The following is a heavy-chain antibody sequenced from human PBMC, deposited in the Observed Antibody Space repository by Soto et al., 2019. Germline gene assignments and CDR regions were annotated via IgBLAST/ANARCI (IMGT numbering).Heavy chain of an antibody. V-gene: IGHV3-30-3*01. CDR2: ISYDGSNK. Sequence: QVQLVESGGGVVQPGRSLRLSCAASGFTFSSYAMHWVRQAPGKGLEWVAVISYDGSNKYYADSVKGRFTISRDNSKNTLYLRMNSLRAEDTAVYYCARDSPIGPAYYFDYWGQGTLVTVSS. CDR3: ARDSPIGPAYYFDY. J-gene: IGHJ4*02. CDR1: GFTFSSYA.